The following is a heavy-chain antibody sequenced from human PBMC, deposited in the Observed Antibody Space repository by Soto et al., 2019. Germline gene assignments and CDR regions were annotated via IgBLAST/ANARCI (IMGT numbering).Heavy chain of an antibody. CDR2: ISGSGGST. J-gene: IGHJ6*02. V-gene: IGHV3-23*01. CDR3: AKDPTPSRTYCSGGSCYSPHYYYGMDV. D-gene: IGHD2-15*01. CDR1: GFTFSSYA. Sequence: PGGSLRLSCAASGFTFSSYAMSWVRQAPGKGLEWVSAISGSGGSTYYADSVKGRFTISRDNSKNTLYLQMNSLRAEDTAVYYCAKDPTPSRTYCSGGSCYSPHYYYGMDVWGQGTTVTVSS.